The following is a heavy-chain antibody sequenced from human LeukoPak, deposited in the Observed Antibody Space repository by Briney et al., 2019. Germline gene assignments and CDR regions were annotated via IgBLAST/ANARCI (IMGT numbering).Heavy chain of an antibody. CDR3: ARASAMVQDFGY. V-gene: IGHV1-69*04. CDR1: GGTFSSYA. J-gene: IGHJ4*02. D-gene: IGHD5-18*01. CDR2: IIPILGIA. Sequence: ASVKVSCKASGGTFSSYAISWVRQAPGQGLEWMGRIIPILGIANYAQKFQGRVTITADKSTSTAYMELSSLRSEDTAVYYCARASAMVQDFGYWGQGTLVTVSS.